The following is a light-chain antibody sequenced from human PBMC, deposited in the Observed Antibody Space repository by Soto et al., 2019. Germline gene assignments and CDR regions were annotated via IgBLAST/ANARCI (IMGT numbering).Light chain of an antibody. Sequence: DIVMTQTPLSSPVSLGQPASISCRSSQSLVHSDGNTYLSWLHQRPGQPPRLLIYKTSNRFSGVRDRFSGSGAGTDFTLKISRVEAEDVGVYYCMQATPLWTFGQGTKVEI. J-gene: IGKJ1*01. CDR1: QSLVHSDGNTY. V-gene: IGKV2-24*01. CDR2: KTS. CDR3: MQATPLWT.